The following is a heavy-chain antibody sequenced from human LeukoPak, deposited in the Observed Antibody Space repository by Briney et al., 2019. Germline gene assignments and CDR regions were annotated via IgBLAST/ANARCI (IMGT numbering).Heavy chain of an antibody. CDR3: AKNSITVTTYFDY. CDR1: GYTFTSYD. D-gene: IGHD4-11*01. CDR2: MNPNSGNT. V-gene: IGHV1-8*03. J-gene: IGHJ4*02. Sequence: GASVKVSCKASGYTFTSYDINWVRQATGQGLEWMGWMNPNSGNTGYAQKFQGRVTITRNTSISTAYMELSSLRSEDTAVYYCAKNSITVTTYFDYWGQGTLVTVSS.